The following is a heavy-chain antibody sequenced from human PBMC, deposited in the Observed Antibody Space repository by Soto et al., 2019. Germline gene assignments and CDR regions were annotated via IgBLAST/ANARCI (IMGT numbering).Heavy chain of an antibody. CDR2: FFYSGST. CDR1: GGSISRSNHY. V-gene: IGHV4-39*01. Sequence: QLQLQESGPGLVKPSETLSLTCKVSGGSISRSNHYWVWIRQSPGKGLEWIGSFFYSGSTFYNPSLKGRVSISVDTSKNHFSLQLTSVTAAADTAVYYCARRMNYYDSSGNYVDGIDIWGQGTMVIFSS. J-gene: IGHJ3*02. D-gene: IGHD3-22*01. CDR3: ARRMNYYDSSGNYVDGIDI.